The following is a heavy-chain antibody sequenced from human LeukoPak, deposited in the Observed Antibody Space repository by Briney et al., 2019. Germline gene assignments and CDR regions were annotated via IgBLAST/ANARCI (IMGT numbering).Heavy chain of an antibody. CDR3: ALLGDIVVVPAANWPNYYMDI. Sequence: SETLSLTCAVYGGSFSGYYWSWIRQPPGKGLEWIGEINHSGSTNYNPSLKSRVTISVDTSKNQFSLKLSSVTAADTAVYYCALLGDIVVVPAANWPNYYMDIWGKGTTVTVSS. V-gene: IGHV4-34*01. J-gene: IGHJ6*03. D-gene: IGHD2-2*01. CDR1: GGSFSGYY. CDR2: INHSGST.